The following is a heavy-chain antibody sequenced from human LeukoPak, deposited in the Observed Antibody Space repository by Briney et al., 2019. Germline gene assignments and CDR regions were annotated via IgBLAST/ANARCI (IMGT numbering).Heavy chain of an antibody. J-gene: IGHJ6*02. Sequence: GGSLRLSCVASGFTFSGHWMSWVRQAPGNGLEWVSVIYSGGSTYYADSVKGRFTISRHNSKNTLYLQMNSLRAEDTAVYYCARDLYYFGSGSSGMDVWGQGTTVTVSS. D-gene: IGHD3-10*01. CDR1: GFTFSGHW. CDR2: IYSGGST. CDR3: ARDLYYFGSGSSGMDV. V-gene: IGHV3-53*04.